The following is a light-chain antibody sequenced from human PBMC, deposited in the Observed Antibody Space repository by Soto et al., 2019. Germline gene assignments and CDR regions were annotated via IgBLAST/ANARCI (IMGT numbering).Light chain of an antibody. J-gene: IGLJ2*01. Sequence: QSALTQPPSASGSPGQSVIISCTGTSSDVGGYNYVSWYQQHPGKAPKLIIYEVTKPPSGVPYRFSGSKSGNTASLTVSGLQTEDEADYYCSSYGGFNNVLFGGGTKLTVL. CDR2: EVT. CDR3: SSYGGFNNVL. V-gene: IGLV2-8*01. CDR1: SSDVGGYNY.